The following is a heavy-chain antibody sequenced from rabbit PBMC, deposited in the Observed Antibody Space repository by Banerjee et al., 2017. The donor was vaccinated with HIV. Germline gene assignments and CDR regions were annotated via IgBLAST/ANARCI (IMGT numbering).Heavy chain of an antibody. D-gene: IGHD5-1*01. CDR1: GFSFSSNYW. V-gene: IGHV1S45*01. CDR3: ARDLDHHSHRSYRINL. Sequence: EESGGDLVKPEGSLTLTCTASGFSFSSNYWICWVRQAPGKGLEWIACIDAGSSGSTYYASWAKGRFTISKTSSTTVTLQMTSLTAADTATYFCARDLDHHSHRSYRINLWGQGTLVTVS. CDR2: IDAGSSGST. J-gene: IGHJ4*01.